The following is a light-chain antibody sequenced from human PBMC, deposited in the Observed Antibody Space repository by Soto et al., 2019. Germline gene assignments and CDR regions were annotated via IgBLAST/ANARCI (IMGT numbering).Light chain of an antibody. J-gene: IGLJ2*01. Sequence: QAVVIQEPSLTVSPGGTVTLTCASSTGAVTSGYYPNWFQQKPGQAPRALIYSTSNKYSWTPARFSGSLLGGKAALTLSGVQPEDEAEYYCLLYYGGQMGVFGGGTKLTVL. CDR1: TGAVTSGYY. CDR3: LLYYGGQMGV. CDR2: STS. V-gene: IGLV7-43*01.